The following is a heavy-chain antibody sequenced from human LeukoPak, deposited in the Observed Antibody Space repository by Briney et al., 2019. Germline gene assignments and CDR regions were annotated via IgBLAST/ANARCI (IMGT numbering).Heavy chain of an antibody. CDR1: GFTFSSYG. V-gene: IGHV3-30*02. CDR2: IRYDGSNK. Sequence: GGSLRLSCAASGFTFSSYGMHWVRQAPGKGLEWVAFIRYDGSNKYYADSVKGRFTISRDNSKNTLYLQMNSLRAEDTAVYYCAKDGAQYNAPDYWGQGTLVTVSS. CDR3: AKDGAQYNAPDY. D-gene: IGHD1-1*01. J-gene: IGHJ4*02.